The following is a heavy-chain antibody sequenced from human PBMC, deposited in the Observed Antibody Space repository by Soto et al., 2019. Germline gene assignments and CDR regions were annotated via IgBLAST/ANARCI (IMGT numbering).Heavy chain of an antibody. CDR2: IHPSGGGS. D-gene: IGHD2-21*02. CDR1: GYALNIYY. CDR3: ARGGHIAVVTASFDY. V-gene: IGHV1-46*02. J-gene: IGHJ4*02. Sequence: ASVKVSWKPAGYALNIYYLHWVRQAPRQGLEWMGIIHPSGGGSTYAQKFLGRVTMTRDTSTSTVFMELSSLRSADTAVYYCARGGHIAVVTASFDYWGQGTLVTVSS.